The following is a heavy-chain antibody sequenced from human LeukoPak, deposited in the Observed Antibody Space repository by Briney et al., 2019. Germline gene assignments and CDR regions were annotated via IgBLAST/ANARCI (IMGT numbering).Heavy chain of an antibody. J-gene: IGHJ3*02. CDR2: INHSGST. Sequence: TSETLSLTCAVYGGSFSGYYWSWIRQPPGKGLEWIGEINHSGSTNYNPSLKSRVTISVDTSKNQFSLKLSSVTAADTAVYYCARASQTREITIFGVVTHNVAFDIWGQGTMVTVSS. CDR1: GGSFSGYY. D-gene: IGHD3-3*01. CDR3: ARASQTREITIFGVVTHNVAFDI. V-gene: IGHV4-34*01.